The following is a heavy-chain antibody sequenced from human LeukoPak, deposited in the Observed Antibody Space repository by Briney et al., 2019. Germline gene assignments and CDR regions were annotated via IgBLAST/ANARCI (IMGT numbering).Heavy chain of an antibody. CDR3: ARDPRGSQGVFFDY. D-gene: IGHD3-10*01. V-gene: IGHV4-61*02. J-gene: IGHJ4*02. CDR2: IYTSGST. CDR1: GGSISSGSYY. Sequence: PSQTLSLTCTVSGGSISSGSYYWSWIRQPAGKGLEWIGRIYTSGSTNYNPSLKSRVTISVDTSKNQFSLMLSSVTAADTAVYYCARDPRGSQGVFFDYWGQGTLVTVSS.